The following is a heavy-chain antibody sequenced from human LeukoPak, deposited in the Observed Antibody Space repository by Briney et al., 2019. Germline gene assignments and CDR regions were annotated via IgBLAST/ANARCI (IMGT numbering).Heavy chain of an antibody. D-gene: IGHD1-26*01. Sequence: SETLSLTCAVSGYSISSGYYWGWIRQPPGKGLDWIGTIYRSGSTYYNNPSLKSRVTISVDTSKNQFSLKLSSVTAADTAVYYCARGATTAFHFDYWGQGTLVTVSS. CDR1: GYSISSGYY. V-gene: IGHV4-38-2*01. CDR2: IYRSGST. J-gene: IGHJ4*02. CDR3: ARGATTAFHFDY.